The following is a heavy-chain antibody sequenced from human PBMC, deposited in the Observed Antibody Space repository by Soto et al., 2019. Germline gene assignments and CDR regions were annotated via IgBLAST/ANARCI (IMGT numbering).Heavy chain of an antibody. J-gene: IGHJ4*02. D-gene: IGHD2-2*01. CDR2: INHSGST. CDR1: GGSFSGYY. Sequence: SETLSLTCAVYGGSFSGYYWSWIRQPPGKGLEWIGEINHSGSTNYNPSLKSQVIISVDTSKNQFSLKLSSVTAADTAVYYCARAGYCSSTSCYFSRQSIYDYWGQGTLVTVSS. V-gene: IGHV4-34*01. CDR3: ARAGYCSSTSCYFSRQSIYDY.